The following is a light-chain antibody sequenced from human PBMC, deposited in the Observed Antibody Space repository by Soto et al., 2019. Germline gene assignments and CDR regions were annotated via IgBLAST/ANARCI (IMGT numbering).Light chain of an antibody. CDR1: QTVTSNY. Sequence: EVGLTQSPGTLSLSAGERATLSCGASQTVTSNYLAWYQQKHGQAPRLLIYGASSRATGIPDRFSGSGSGTDFNLTISRLEPDDFAVYFCQHYGRSPRTFGQGTKVDIK. CDR3: QHYGRSPRT. V-gene: IGKV3-20*01. CDR2: GAS. J-gene: IGKJ1*01.